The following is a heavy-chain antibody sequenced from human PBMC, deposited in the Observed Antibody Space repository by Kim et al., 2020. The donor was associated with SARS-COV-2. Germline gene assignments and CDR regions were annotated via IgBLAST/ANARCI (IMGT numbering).Heavy chain of an antibody. V-gene: IGHV3-48*03. CDR3: ARDWTSVVALDY. D-gene: IGHD2-15*01. CDR1: GFTFSSYE. J-gene: IGHJ4*02. Sequence: GGSLRLSCAASGFTFSSYEMNWVRQAPGKGLEWVSYISSSGSTIYYADSVKGRFTISRDNAKNSLYLQMNSLRAEDTAVYYCARDWTSVVALDYWGQGTRVTVSS. CDR2: ISSSGSTI.